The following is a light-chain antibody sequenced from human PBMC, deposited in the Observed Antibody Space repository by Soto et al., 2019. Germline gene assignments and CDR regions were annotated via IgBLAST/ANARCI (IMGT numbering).Light chain of an antibody. V-gene: IGKV4-1*01. CDR1: QSVLYNSNNKNH. CDR2: GAS. J-gene: IGKJ2*01. CDR3: QQYYSIPFT. Sequence: DFVMTQAPDSLAVSLGERATINCKSSQSVLYNSNNKNHLGWFQQKPGHPPKLLIYGASFRPSGVPDRFSGSESGTDFTLTIISLQAEDVAVYYCQQYYSIPFTFGQGTKLEI.